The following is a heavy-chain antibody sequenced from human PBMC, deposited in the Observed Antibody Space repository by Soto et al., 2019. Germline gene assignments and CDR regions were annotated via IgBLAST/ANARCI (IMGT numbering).Heavy chain of an antibody. CDR2: ISYDGSNK. CDR3: AGSVRDYGALDV. D-gene: IGHD4-17*01. CDR1: GFTFSSYA. Sequence: GGSLRLSCAASGFTFSSYAMHWVRQAPGKGLEWVAVISYDGSNKYYADSVKGRFTISRDNSKNTLYLQMNSLRAEDTAVYYCAGSVRDYGALDVWGQGTTVTVSS. J-gene: IGHJ6*02. V-gene: IGHV3-30-3*01.